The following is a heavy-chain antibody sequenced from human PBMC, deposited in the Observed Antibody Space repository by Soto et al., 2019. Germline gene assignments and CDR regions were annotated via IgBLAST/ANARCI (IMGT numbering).Heavy chain of an antibody. V-gene: IGHV3-9*01. Sequence: EVQLVESGGGLVQPGRSLRLSCAASGFTFDDYAMHWVRQAPGKGLEWVSGISWKSGSIGYADSVKGRFTISRDNAKNSLYLQMNSLRAEDTALYYCAKAAKNYYGSGSYIDYWGQGTLVTVSS. J-gene: IGHJ4*02. CDR3: AKAAKNYYGSGSYIDY. CDR2: ISWKSGSI. CDR1: GFTFDDYA. D-gene: IGHD3-10*01.